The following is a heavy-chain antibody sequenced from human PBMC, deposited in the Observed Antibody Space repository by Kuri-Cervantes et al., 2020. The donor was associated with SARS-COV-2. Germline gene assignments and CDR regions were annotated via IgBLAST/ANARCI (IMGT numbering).Heavy chain of an antibody. CDR3: ARETTQPNWFDP. J-gene: IGHJ5*02. Sequence: GESLKISCAASGFTFSSYAMSWVRQAPGKGLEWVSAISGSGGSTYYADSVRGRFTISRDNSKNTLYLQMNSLRAEDTAVYYCARETTQPNWFDPWGQGTLVTVSS. CDR1: GFTFSSYA. V-gene: IGHV3-23*01. CDR2: ISGSGGST. D-gene: IGHD4-11*01.